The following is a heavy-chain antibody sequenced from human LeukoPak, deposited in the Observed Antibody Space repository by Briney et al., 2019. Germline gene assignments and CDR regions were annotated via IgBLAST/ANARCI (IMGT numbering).Heavy chain of an antibody. CDR3: ARGGGDHAFDV. J-gene: IGHJ3*01. CDR1: GFTFSTYW. CDR2: IDSDGSTT. Sequence: GGSLRLSCAASGFTFSTYWMHWLRQGPGKGLVWVSRIDSDGSTTIYADSVKGRFTISRDNAKNTLYLQMDSLRAEDTAVYYCARGGGDHAFDVWGQGTMVTVSS. D-gene: IGHD2-21*02. V-gene: IGHV3-74*01.